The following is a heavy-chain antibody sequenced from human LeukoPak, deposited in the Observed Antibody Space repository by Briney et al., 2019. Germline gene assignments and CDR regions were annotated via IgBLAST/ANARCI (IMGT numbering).Heavy chain of an antibody. CDR2: ISWNSGSI. CDR1: GFTFDDYA. J-gene: IGHJ4*02. CDR3: AKAGASTVAGTRDLDY. V-gene: IGHV3-9*01. D-gene: IGHD6-19*01. Sequence: HAGRSLRLSCAASGFTFDDYAMHWVRQAPGKGLEWVSGISWNSGSIGYADSVKGRFTISRDNAKNSLYLQMNSLRAEDTALYYCAKAGASTVAGTRDLDYWGQGTLVTVSS.